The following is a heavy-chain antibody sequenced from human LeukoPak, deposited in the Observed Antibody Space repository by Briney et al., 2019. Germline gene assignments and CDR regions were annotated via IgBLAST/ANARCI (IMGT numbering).Heavy chain of an antibody. J-gene: IGHJ6*04. CDR3: ARETYGMDV. CDR1: GGSISSYY. V-gene: IGHV4-59*01. Sequence: PSETLSLTCSVSGGSISSYYWSWIRQPPGKGLEWIGYIYYSGSTNYNPSLKSRVTISVDTSKNQFSLKLSSVTAADTAVYYCARETYGMDVWGKGTTVTVSS. CDR2: IYYSGST.